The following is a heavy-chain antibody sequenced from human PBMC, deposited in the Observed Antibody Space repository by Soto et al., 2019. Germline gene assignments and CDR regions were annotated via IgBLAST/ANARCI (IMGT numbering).Heavy chain of an antibody. CDR3: AKDLRGYSYGYGFDY. CDR2: ISGSGGST. CDR1: GFTFSSYA. D-gene: IGHD5-18*01. Sequence: PGGSLRLSCAASGFTFSSYAMSWVRQAPGKGLEWVSAISGSGGSTYYADSVKGRFTISRDNSKNTLYLQMNSLRAEDTAVYYCAKDLRGYSYGYGFDYWGQGTLVTVSS. V-gene: IGHV3-23*01. J-gene: IGHJ4*02.